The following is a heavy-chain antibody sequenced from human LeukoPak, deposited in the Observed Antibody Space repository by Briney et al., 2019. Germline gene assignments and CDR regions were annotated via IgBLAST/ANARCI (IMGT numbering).Heavy chain of an antibody. CDR3: ATERVVPAAIGAFDI. J-gene: IGHJ3*02. CDR2: IRYDGSNK. Sequence: GGSLRLSCAASGFTFSSYGMHWVRQAPGKGLEWVAFIRYDGSNKYYADSVKGRFTISRDNSKNTLYLQMSSLRAEDTAVYYCATERVVPAAIGAFDIWGQGTMVTVSS. V-gene: IGHV3-30*02. D-gene: IGHD2-2*01. CDR1: GFTFSSYG.